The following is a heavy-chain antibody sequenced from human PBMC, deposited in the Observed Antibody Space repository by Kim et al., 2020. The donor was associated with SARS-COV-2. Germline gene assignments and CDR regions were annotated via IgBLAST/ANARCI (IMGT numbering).Heavy chain of an antibody. J-gene: IGHJ4*02. V-gene: IGHV3-33*05. CDR2: ISYDGSNK. CDR3: ASDLIDAAKDPFDY. CDR1: GFTFSSYG. D-gene: IGHD5-18*01. Sequence: GGSLRLSCAASGFTFSSYGMHWVRQAPGKGLEWVAVISYDGSNKYYADSVKGRFTISRDNSKNTLYLQMNSLRAEDTAVFYCASDLIDAAKDPFDYWGQ.